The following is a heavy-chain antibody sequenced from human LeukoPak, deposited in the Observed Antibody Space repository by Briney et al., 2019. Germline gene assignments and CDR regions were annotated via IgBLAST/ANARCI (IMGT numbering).Heavy chain of an antibody. V-gene: IGHV4-34*01. Sequence: SETLSLTCAVYGGSFSGYYWSWIRQPPGKGLEWIGEINHSGSTNYNPSLKSRVTISVDTSKNQFSLKLSSVTAADTAVYYCARGSPNWFDPWGQGTLVAVSS. J-gene: IGHJ5*02. CDR2: INHSGST. CDR3: ARGSPNWFDP. CDR1: GGSFSGYY.